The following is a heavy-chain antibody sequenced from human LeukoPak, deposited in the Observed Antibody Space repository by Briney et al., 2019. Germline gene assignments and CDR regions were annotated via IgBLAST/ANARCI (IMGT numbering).Heavy chain of an antibody. J-gene: IGHJ4*02. CDR1: GFTFSSYW. CDR2: ISTDGSST. D-gene: IGHD3-22*01. V-gene: IGHV3-74*01. Sequence: PGGSLRLSCAASGFTFSSYWMHWVRQAPGKGLVWVSRISTDGSSTTYADSVKGRFTISRDNSKNTLYLQMNSLRAEDTAVYYCATDSSGYAFDYWGQGTLVTVSS. CDR3: ATDSSGYAFDY.